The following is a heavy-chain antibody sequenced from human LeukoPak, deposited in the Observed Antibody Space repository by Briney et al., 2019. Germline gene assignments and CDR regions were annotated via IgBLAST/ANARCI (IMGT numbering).Heavy chain of an antibody. Sequence: GGSLRLSCAASGFTISTYGMHWVRQAPGKGLEWVTMLPHDGSETYYLDSVKGRFSISRDSSKNTLFLQMSSLRPEDTAVYYCARDWGSSGWYNWFDSWGQGTLVTVSS. D-gene: IGHD6-19*01. V-gene: IGHV3-30*03. CDR2: LPHDGSET. CDR3: ARDWGSSGWYNWFDS. CDR1: GFTISTYG. J-gene: IGHJ5*01.